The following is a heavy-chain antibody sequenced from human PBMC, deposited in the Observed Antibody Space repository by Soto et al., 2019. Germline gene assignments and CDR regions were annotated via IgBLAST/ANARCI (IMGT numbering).Heavy chain of an antibody. CDR2: IKAANGDT. J-gene: IGHJ4*02. CDR3: ARSAISPSGGLIGPFDF. D-gene: IGHD3-16*02. Sequence: QVHLVQSGAEERKPGASVRVSCETSGYRFTAYAIHWVRQAPGQRPEWMGWIKAANGDTRYAQNFQTRLTITSDTSASTAYMDLSSLRFEDTAVYDCARSAISPSGGLIGPFDFWGQGNLVAVSS. V-gene: IGHV1-3*05. CDR1: GYRFTAYA.